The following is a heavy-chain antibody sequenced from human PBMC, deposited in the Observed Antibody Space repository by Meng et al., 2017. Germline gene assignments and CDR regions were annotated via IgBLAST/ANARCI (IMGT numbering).Heavy chain of an antibody. CDR1: GYTFTSYG. J-gene: IGHJ4*02. V-gene: IGHV1-18*01. D-gene: IGHD6-19*01. CDR2: ISAYNGNT. Sequence: QAEVVQSGAEVKKHGASGKVCCKASGYTFTSYGISWVREAPGQGREWMGWISAYNGNTNYAQKLQGRVTMTTDTSTSTAYMELRSLRSDDTAVYYCARGGIAVAIDYWGQGTLVTVSS. CDR3: ARGGIAVAIDY.